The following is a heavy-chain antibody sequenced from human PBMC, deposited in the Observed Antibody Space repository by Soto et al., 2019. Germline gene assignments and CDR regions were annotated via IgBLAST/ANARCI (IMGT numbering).Heavy chain of an antibody. D-gene: IGHD3-22*01. Sequence: GASVKVSCKVSGGTFSSYAISWVRQAPGQGLEWMGGIIPIFGTANYAQKFQGRVTITADESTSTAYMELSSLRSEDTAVYYCARLYYYDSSGYHGYFDYWGQGTLVTVSS. CDR3: ARLYYYDSSGYHGYFDY. CDR2: IIPIFGTA. CDR1: GGTFSSYA. V-gene: IGHV1-69*13. J-gene: IGHJ4*02.